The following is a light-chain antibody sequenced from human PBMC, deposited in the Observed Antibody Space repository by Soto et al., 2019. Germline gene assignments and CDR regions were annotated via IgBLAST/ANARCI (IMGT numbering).Light chain of an antibody. J-gene: IGKJ4*01. CDR2: DAS. CDR3: QQRSNWPLT. V-gene: IGKV3-11*01. Sequence: EIVLTQSPATLSLSPGERATLSCRASQSVSSYFAWYQQKPGQAPRLLIYDASDRATGIPDRFSGSVSGTDFTLTISSLEPEDFAVYYCQQRSNWPLTFGGGTRVEIK. CDR1: QSVSSY.